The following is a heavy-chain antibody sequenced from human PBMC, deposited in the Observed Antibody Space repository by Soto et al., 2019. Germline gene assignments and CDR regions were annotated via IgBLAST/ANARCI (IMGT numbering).Heavy chain of an antibody. CDR3: AREGDCSGGSCYQYYYYGMDV. V-gene: IGHV1-69*06. Sequence: QVQLVQSGAEVKKPGSSVKVSCKASGGTFSSYAISWVRQAPGQGLEWMGGIIPIFGTANYAQKFQGRVTITADKYAGTARRELSSLRSEDTAVYYCAREGDCSGGSCYQYYYYGMDVWGQGATVTVSS. D-gene: IGHD2-15*01. J-gene: IGHJ6*02. CDR2: IIPIFGTA. CDR1: GGTFSSYA.